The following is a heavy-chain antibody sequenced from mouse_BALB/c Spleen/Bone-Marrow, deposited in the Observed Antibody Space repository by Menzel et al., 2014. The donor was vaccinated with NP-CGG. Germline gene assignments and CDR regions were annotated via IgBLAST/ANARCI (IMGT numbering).Heavy chain of an antibody. CDR3: ARSGGYYNFDY. D-gene: IGHD2-12*01. J-gene: IGHJ2*01. CDR1: GYSITSGYR. CDR2: IDYSGST. Sequence: EVQVVESGPDLVKPSQSLSLTCTVTGYSITSGYRWHWIRQFPGNKLEWMGCIDYSGSTNYNPSLKSRISITRDTSKNQFFLQLSSVTTEDTATYHCARSGGYYNFDYWGQGTTLTVSS. V-gene: IGHV3-1*02.